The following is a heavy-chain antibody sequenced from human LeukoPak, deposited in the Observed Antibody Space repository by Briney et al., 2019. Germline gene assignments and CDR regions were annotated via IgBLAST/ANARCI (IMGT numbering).Heavy chain of an antibody. J-gene: IGHJ3*02. CDR2: IYPGDSDT. V-gene: IGHV5-51*01. CDR1: GYSFTSYW. D-gene: IGHD2-2*01. CDR3: ARREKYQLLWSAFDI. Sequence: GESLKISCKGSGYSFTSYWIGWVRQMPGKGLEWMGIIYPGDSDTRYSPSFQGQVTISADKSISTAYLQWSSLKASDTAMYYRARREKYQLLWSAFDIWGQGTMVTVSS.